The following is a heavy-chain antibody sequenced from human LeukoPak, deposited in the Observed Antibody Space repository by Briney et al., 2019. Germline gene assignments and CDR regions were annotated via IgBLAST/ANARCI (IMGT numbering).Heavy chain of an antibody. D-gene: IGHD1-26*01. Sequence: AASVKVSCKASGYTFTSYGISWVRQAPGQGLEWMGWMSAYNGNTNYAQKLQGRVTMTTDTSTSTAYMELRSLRSDDTAVYYCARRGSYYYYYYMDVWGKGTTVTVSS. CDR2: MSAYNGNT. CDR1: GYTFTSYG. J-gene: IGHJ6*03. CDR3: ARRGSYYYYYYMDV. V-gene: IGHV1-18*01.